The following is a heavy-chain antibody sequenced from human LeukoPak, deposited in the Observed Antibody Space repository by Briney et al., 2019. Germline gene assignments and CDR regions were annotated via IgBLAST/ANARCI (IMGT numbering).Heavy chain of an antibody. V-gene: IGHV4-31*03. CDR1: GGSISSGGYY. Sequence: SETLSLTCTVSGGSISSGGYYWSWIRQHPGKGLEWIGYIYYSGSTYYNPSLKSRVTISVDTSKNQFSLKLSSVTAADTAVYYCARKVRLADSSGPANAFDIWGQGTMVTVSS. J-gene: IGHJ3*02. CDR3: ARKVRLADSSGPANAFDI. D-gene: IGHD3-22*01. CDR2: IYYSGST.